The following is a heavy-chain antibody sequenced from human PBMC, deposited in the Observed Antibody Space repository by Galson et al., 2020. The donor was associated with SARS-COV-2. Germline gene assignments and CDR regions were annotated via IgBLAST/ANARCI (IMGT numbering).Heavy chain of an antibody. Sequence: GGSLRLSCAASGFTFSSNAMHWVRQAPGKGLEWVAVISYDGSNKYYADSVKGRFTISRDNSKNTLYLQMNSLRAEDTAVYYCARERASGMGSGSPLRYWGQGTLVTVSS. V-gene: IGHV3-30*04. CDR1: GFTFSSNA. CDR2: ISYDGSNK. CDR3: ARERASGMGSGSPLRY. D-gene: IGHD3-10*01. J-gene: IGHJ4*02.